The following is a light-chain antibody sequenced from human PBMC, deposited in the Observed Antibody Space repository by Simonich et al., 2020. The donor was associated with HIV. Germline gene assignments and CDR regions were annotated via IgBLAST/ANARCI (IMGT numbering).Light chain of an antibody. CDR2: KAS. J-gene: IGKJ4*01. CDR1: QGISNS. V-gene: IGKV1-5*03. Sequence: DIQMTQSPSSLSASVGDRVTITCRANQGISNSLAWYQQKPGKAPKLLIYKASNLETGVPSRFSGSGSGTEFTLTISSLQPDDFATYYCQQYNSYSVTFGGGTKVEIK. CDR3: QQYNSYSVT.